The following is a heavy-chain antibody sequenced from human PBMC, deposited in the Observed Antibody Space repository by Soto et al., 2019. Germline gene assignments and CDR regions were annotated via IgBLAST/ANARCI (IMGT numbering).Heavy chain of an antibody. CDR2: INHSGST. CDR1: GGSFSGYY. CDR3: ATDNKGYYDFDY. J-gene: IGHJ4*02. V-gene: IGHV4-34*01. Sequence: SETLSLTCAVYGGSFSGYYWSWIRQPPGKGLEWIGEINHSGSTNYNPSLKSRVTISVDTSKNQFSLKLSSVTAADTAVYYCATDNKGYYDFDYWGQGTLVTAPQ. D-gene: IGHD3-10*01.